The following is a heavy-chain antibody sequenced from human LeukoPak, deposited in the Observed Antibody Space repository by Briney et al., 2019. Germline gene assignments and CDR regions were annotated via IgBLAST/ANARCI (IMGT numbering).Heavy chain of an antibody. D-gene: IGHD4-17*01. Sequence: ASVKVSCKASGGTFSSYAISWVRQAPGQGLEWMGGIIPIFGTANYAQKFQGRVTITADESTSTAYMELSSLRSEDTAVYYCARALHDYGDYLEGYSYAFDIWGQGTMVTVSS. CDR1: GGTFSSYA. CDR3: ARALHDYGDYLEGYSYAFDI. J-gene: IGHJ3*02. CDR2: IIPIFGTA. V-gene: IGHV1-69*13.